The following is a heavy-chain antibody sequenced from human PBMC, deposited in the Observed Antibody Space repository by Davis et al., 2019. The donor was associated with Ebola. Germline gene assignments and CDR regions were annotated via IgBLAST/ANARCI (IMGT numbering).Heavy chain of an antibody. CDR3: AKAFDYFDTAGPFDN. Sequence: GESLKISCAASGFTFSSYSMNWVRQAPGKGLEWVSYISSSSSTIYYADSVKGRFTISRDNSKNTLYLQMNSLRDEDTAVYYCAKAFDYFDTAGPFDNWGQGTLVTVSS. D-gene: IGHD3-22*01. V-gene: IGHV3-48*02. J-gene: IGHJ4*02. CDR2: ISSSSSTI. CDR1: GFTFSSYS.